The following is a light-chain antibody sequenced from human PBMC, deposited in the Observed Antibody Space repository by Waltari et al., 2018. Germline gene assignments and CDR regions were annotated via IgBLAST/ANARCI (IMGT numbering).Light chain of an antibody. J-gene: IGKJ5*01. Sequence: EIVMTQSPDTLSVSPGERATFSCRASQSISSNLAWYQQKPGQGPRLLIYEASTRATSTPARFSGSGSGTDFTLTISSLQSEDSAAYYCQQYNHWPPITFGQGTRLEIK. CDR1: QSISSN. CDR3: QQYNHWPPIT. V-gene: IGKV3-15*01. CDR2: EAS.